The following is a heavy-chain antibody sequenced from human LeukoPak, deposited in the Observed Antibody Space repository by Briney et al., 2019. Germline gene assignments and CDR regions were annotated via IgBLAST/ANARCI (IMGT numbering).Heavy chain of an antibody. D-gene: IGHD4-23*01. J-gene: IGHJ2*01. CDR2: IIPIFGTA. CDR1: GGTFSSYA. V-gene: IGHV1-69*06. CDR3: ARDSTSRSRWVWYFDL. Sequence: SVKVSCKASGGTFSSYAISWVRQAPGQGLEWMGGIIPIFGTANYAQKFQGRVTITADKSTSTAYMELSSLRSEDTAVYYCARDSTSRSRWVWYFDLWGRGTLVTVSS.